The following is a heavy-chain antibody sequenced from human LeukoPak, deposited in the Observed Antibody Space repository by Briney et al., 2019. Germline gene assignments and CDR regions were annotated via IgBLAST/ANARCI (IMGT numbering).Heavy chain of an antibody. CDR2: IVLHGNT. V-gene: IGHV4-34*01. Sequence: KPSETLSLTCAVYGGSFSGYYWSWIRQPPGRGLEWVGEIVLHGNTHYNPSLKSRVTISLDTSKNQFSLKLSSVTAADTAVYYCARGSASASWLIQHWGQGTLVTVSS. D-gene: IGHD6-13*01. CDR3: ARGSASASWLIQH. J-gene: IGHJ1*01. CDR1: GGSFSGYY.